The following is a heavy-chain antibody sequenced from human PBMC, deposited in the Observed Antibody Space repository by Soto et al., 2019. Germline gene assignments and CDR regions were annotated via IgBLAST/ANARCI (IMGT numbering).Heavy chain of an antibody. CDR1: GFTFSSYA. CDR3: ARDRETSGWSSKYYYGMDV. D-gene: IGHD6-19*01. Sequence: GGSLRLSCAASGFTFSSYAMSWVRQAPGKGLEWVAVIWYDGSNKYYADSVKGRFTISRDNSKNTLYLQMNSLRAEDTAVYYCARDRETSGWSSKYYYGMDVWGQGTTVTVSS. CDR2: IWYDGSNK. J-gene: IGHJ6*02. V-gene: IGHV3-33*08.